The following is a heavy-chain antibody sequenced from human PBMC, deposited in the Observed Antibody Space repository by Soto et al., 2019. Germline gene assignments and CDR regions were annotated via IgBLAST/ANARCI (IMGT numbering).Heavy chain of an antibody. Sequence: EVQLLESGGGLVQPGGSLRLSCEASGFSFSSYALSWVRQAPGKGLEWVSTFSAGGRAYYADSVKGRFNIAKDFSKNTLHLQTNSLRAEDTAVYYCAKESMPEHYGDTLFDHWGQGTRVTVSS. CDR2: FSAGGRA. CDR3: AKESMPEHYGDTLFDH. CDR1: GFSFSSYA. V-gene: IGHV3-23*01. D-gene: IGHD4-17*01. J-gene: IGHJ4*02.